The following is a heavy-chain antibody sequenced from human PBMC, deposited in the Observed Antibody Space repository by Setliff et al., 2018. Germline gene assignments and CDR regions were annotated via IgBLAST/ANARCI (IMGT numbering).Heavy chain of an antibody. CDR3: LLPCTSGWHNWADP. CDR2: VRRKTNSYAT. Sequence: GGSLRLSCAASEFSLSDFHMHWVRQAPGKGLEWVGRVRRKTNSYATAYSASLKGSFIISRDDSKKTAYLQMSSLRAEDTAMYYCLLPCTSGWHNWADPWGQGTLVTVSS. CDR1: EFSLSDFH. D-gene: IGHD6-19*01. V-gene: IGHV3-73*01. J-gene: IGHJ5*02.